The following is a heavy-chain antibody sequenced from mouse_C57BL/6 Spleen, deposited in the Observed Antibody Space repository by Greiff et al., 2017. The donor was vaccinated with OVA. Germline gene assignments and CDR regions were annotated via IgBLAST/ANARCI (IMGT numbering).Heavy chain of an antibody. CDR3: ARNSAVYYFDY. D-gene: IGHD3-3*01. CDR2: LAPSDIST. V-gene: IGHV1-69*01. CDR1: FYPFPRSW. Sequence: QVPLQQPGAALVLPFASVPLSFPSSFYPFPRSWMHWVKQRPGQGLECIGALAPSDISTNYNQKFKGKSTLTVDKSSSTAYMQLSSLTSEDSAVYYCARNSAVYYFDYWGQGTTLTVSS. J-gene: IGHJ2*01.